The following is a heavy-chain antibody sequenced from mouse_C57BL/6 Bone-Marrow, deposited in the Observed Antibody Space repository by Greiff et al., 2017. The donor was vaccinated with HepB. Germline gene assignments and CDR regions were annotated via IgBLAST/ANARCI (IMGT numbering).Heavy chain of an antibody. Sequence: EVQRVESGGDLVKPGGSLKLSCAASGFTFSSYGMSWVRQTPDKRLEWVATISSGGSYTYYPDSVKGRFTISRDNAKNTLYLQMGSLKSEDTAMYYCARPPFAYWGQGTLVTVSA. V-gene: IGHV5-6*01. CDR2: ISSGGSYT. J-gene: IGHJ3*01. CDR3: ARPPFAY. CDR1: GFTFSSYG.